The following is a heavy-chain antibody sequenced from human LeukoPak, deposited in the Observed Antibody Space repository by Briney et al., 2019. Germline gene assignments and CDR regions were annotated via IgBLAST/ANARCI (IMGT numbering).Heavy chain of an antibody. CDR2: IYYSGST. D-gene: IGHD3-16*01. V-gene: IGHV4-39*01. CDR3: VRGSTLRHYQY. J-gene: IGHJ4*02. Sequence: SETLSLTCTVTGGSISSSTYYWGWIRRPPGKGLEWIGSIYYSGSTYYNPSLKSRVTVSVDTSKNQFFLKLSSVTAADTAVYYCVRGSTLRHYQYWGQGTLVTVSS. CDR1: GGSISSSTYY.